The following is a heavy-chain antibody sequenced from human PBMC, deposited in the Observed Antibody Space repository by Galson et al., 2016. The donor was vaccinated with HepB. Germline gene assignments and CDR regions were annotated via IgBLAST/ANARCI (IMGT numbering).Heavy chain of an antibody. V-gene: IGHV3-30*04. D-gene: IGHD5-24*01. J-gene: IGHJ4*02. Sequence: SLRLSCAASGLTFSNYAMNWVRQAPGKGLEWVAVISSDGSNEWYADSVKGRFTISRDNSQNTLSLQMSSLRPEDTAAYYCAREAERWNYLDYWGQGALVTVSS. CDR1: GLTFSNYA. CDR3: AREAERWNYLDY. CDR2: ISSDGSNE.